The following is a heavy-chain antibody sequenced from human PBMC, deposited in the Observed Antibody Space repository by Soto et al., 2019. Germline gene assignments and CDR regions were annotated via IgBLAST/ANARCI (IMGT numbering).Heavy chain of an antibody. D-gene: IGHD3-3*01. J-gene: IGHJ4*02. Sequence: VGSLRLSCTVSGFSFGSHAMSWVRQAPGKGLECVSGISGSGGTTFYADSVKGRFTISRDNSKKTLYLQMDSLRAEDTAIYYCAKTPYDFWSSGQYLFDHWDQGTLVTVSS. V-gene: IGHV3-23*01. CDR2: ISGSGGTT. CDR1: GFSFGSHA. CDR3: AKTPYDFWSSGQYLFDH.